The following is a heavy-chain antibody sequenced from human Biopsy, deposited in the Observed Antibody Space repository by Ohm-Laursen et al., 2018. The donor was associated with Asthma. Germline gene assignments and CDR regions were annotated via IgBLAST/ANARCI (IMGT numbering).Heavy chain of an antibody. CDR3: AREVSTVDYGYYYLAMDV. CDR2: IIPVFGTS. J-gene: IGHJ6*02. CDR1: GGTFSRYA. Sequence: SSVKVSCKVSGGTFSRYAISWVRQAPGQGLEWMGGIIPVFGTSNYAQKFQGRVTFTADGSTSSAYMELSSLTSEDSAVYYCAREVSTVDYGYYYLAMDVWGQGTTVTVSS. D-gene: IGHD4-17*01. V-gene: IGHV1-69*01.